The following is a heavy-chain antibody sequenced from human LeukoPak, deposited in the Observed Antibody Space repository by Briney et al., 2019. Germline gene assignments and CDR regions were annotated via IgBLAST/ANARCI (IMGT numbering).Heavy chain of an antibody. J-gene: IGHJ4*02. V-gene: IGHV3-66*01. Sequence: GGSLRLSCAASGLTINSNDMSWVRQAPGKGLEWVSVIYSGGTTYYADSVKGRFTISRDNSKNTLYLQMNSLRAEDTAVYYCARDVYYYGSGSYSDQWGQGTLVTVSS. CDR3: ARDVYYYGSGSYSDQ. CDR1: GLTINSND. CDR2: IYSGGTT. D-gene: IGHD3-10*01.